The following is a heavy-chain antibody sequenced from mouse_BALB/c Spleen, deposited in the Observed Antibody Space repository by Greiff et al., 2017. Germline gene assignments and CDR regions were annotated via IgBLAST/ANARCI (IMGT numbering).Heavy chain of an antibody. V-gene: IGHV5-6-5*01. Sequence: DVMLVESGGGLVKPGGSLKLSCAASGFTFSSYAMSWVRQTPEKRLEWVASISSGGSTYYPDSVKGRFTISRDNARNILYLQMSSLRSEDTAMYYCARVGGYDAMDYWGQGTSVTVSS. CDR1: GFTFSSYA. CDR2: ISSGGST. CDR3: ARVGGYDAMDY. D-gene: IGHD1-1*02. J-gene: IGHJ4*01.